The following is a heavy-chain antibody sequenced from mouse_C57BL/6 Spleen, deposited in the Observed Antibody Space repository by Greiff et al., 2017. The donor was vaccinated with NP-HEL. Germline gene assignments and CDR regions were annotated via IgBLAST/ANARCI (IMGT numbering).Heavy chain of an antibody. CDR1: GYAFSSSW. CDR2: IYPGDGDT. CDR3: ARPGVGWFAY. D-gene: IGHD1-1*01. V-gene: IGHV1-82*01. Sequence: QVQLQQSGPELVKPGASVKISCKASGYAFSSSWMNWVKQRPGKGLEWIGRIYPGDGDTNYNGKFKGKATLTADKSSSTAYMQLSSLTSEDSAVYFCARPGVGWFAYWGQGTLVTVSA. J-gene: IGHJ3*01.